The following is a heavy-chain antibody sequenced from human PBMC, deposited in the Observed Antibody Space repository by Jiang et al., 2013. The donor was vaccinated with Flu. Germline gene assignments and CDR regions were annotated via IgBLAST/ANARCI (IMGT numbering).Heavy chain of an antibody. J-gene: IGHJ4*02. D-gene: IGHD5-18*01. CDR2: ISYDGSNK. V-gene: IGHV3-30-3*01. Sequence: AVISYDGSNKYYADSVKGRFTISRDNSKNTLYLQMNSLRAEDTAVYYCARGVDPALYFDYWGQGTLVTVSS. CDR3: ARGVDPALYFDY.